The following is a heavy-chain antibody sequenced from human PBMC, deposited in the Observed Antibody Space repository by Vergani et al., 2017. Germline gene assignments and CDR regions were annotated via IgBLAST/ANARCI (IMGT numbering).Heavy chain of an antibody. CDR2: ISYDGSNK. V-gene: IGHV3-30*18. CDR1: GFTFSSYG. Sequence: QVQLVESGGGVVQPGRSLRLSCAASGFTFSSYGMHWVRQAPGQGLEWVAVISYDGSNKYYADSVKGRFTISRDNSKNTLYLQMNSLRAEDTAVYYCAKDGAPYSYGDKNYYYCGMDVWGQGTTVTVSS. D-gene: IGHD5-18*01. CDR3: AKDGAPYSYGDKNYYYCGMDV. J-gene: IGHJ6*02.